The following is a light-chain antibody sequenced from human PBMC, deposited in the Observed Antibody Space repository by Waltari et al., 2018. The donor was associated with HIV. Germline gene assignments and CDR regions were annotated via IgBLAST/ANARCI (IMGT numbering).Light chain of an antibody. J-gene: IGLJ2*01. V-gene: IGLV3-21*04. CDR1: RICTKS. CDR2: YDS. Sequence: YVLTQPPSVSVAQGKTATITCEGYRICTKSVHWYQQKSGQAPQLIIYYDSDRPSGIPERFSGSNSGSAATLTISRVEDGDEADYYCEVWDETRNRVVFGGGTKLFAL. CDR3: EVWDETRNRVV.